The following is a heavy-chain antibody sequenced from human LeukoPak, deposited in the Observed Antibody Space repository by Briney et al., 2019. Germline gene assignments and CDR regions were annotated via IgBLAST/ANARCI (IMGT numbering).Heavy chain of an antibody. CDR3: ARGQAGYSYGYNH. D-gene: IGHD5-18*01. J-gene: IGHJ5*02. CDR2: ISSSGSTI. V-gene: IGHV3-11*01. Sequence: MSGGSLRLSCAASGFTFSDYYMSWIRQAPGKGLEWVSYISSSGSTIYYADSVKGRFTISRGNAKNSLYLQMNSLRAEDTAVYYCARGQAGYSYGYNHWGQGTLVTVSS. CDR1: GFTFSDYY.